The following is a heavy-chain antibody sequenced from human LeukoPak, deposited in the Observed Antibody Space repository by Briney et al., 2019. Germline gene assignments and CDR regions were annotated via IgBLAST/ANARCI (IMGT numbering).Heavy chain of an antibody. CDR3: ARSPLAGATRVEY. J-gene: IGHJ4*02. Sequence: ASVKVSCKASGYTFTRYGISWMRQAPGQGLEWMGWISGDNGNTKYAQRVQGRVTMSTDTPTTTAYMELGSLTSDDTAIYYCARSPLAGATRVEYWGQGTLVTVSS. CDR1: GYTFTRYG. D-gene: IGHD1-26*01. V-gene: IGHV1-18*01. CDR2: ISGDNGNT.